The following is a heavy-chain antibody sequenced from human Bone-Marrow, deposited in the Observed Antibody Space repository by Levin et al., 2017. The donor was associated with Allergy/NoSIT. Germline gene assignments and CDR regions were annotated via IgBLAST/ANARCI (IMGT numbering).Heavy chain of an antibody. J-gene: IGHJ6*03. CDR1: GGSFSAYY. CDR2: INHSGNT. CDR3: ARGGSGYCAGGSCCRSSFYYYDLDV. Sequence: SETLSLTCAIYGGSFSAYYWSWIRQAPGKGLEWIGEINHSGNTNYNPSLKNRVTITIDSSKNQFSLKLTSATAADTAVYYCARGGSGYCAGGSCCRSSFYYYDLDVGGKGTTVTVS. V-gene: IGHV4-34*01. D-gene: IGHD2-15*01.